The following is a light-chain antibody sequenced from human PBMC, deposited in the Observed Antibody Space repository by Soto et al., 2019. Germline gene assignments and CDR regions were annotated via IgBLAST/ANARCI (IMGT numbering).Light chain of an antibody. CDR1: QDISSA. CDR3: QHFKSFPIT. CDR2: AGS. V-gene: IGKV1-13*02. Sequence: SPRLSPLSSSGGDTVTFTCSARQDISSALGWYPQNPGKGHKLLIYAGSTLQSGVPSKFSGSGSGTYFTLTISSLQAEDSATYYCQHFKSFPITFGQGTRLEIK. J-gene: IGKJ5*01.